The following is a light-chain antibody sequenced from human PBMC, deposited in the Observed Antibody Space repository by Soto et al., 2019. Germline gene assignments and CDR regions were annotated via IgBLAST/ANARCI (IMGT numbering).Light chain of an antibody. CDR2: GAS. CDR3: HHYGTSWT. J-gene: IGKJ1*01. CDR1: QSVRSSF. V-gene: IGKV3-20*01. Sequence: EIVLTQSPGTLSLSPGERATLSCRASQSVRSSFLAWYQQKPGQAPRLLISGASSRATGIPDRFSGSGSGTDFTLTISRLEPDDFAVYYCHHYGTSWTFGQGTKLEI.